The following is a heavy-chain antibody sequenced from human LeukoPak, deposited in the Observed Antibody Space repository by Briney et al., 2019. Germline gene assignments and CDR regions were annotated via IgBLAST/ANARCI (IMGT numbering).Heavy chain of an antibody. D-gene: IGHD4-17*01. Sequence: GGSLRLSCAASGFTFSSYAMHWVRQAPGKGLERVAVISYDGSNKYYADSVKGRFTISRDNSKNTLYLQMNSPRAEDTAVYYCARGDYGDFLPDYWGQGTLVTVSS. CDR1: GFTFSSYA. CDR3: ARGDYGDFLPDY. CDR2: ISYDGSNK. V-gene: IGHV3-30-3*01. J-gene: IGHJ4*02.